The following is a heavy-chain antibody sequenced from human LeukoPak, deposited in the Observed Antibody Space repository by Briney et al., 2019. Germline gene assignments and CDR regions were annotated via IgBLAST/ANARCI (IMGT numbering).Heavy chain of an antibody. Sequence: PGRSLRLSCAASGFTFSRYGMHWVRQAPGKGLEWVAVISPAGSSRYHADSVEGRFTISRDNSKNTLYLQMSSLRPEDTAVFYCVKLFTYYYGSGSFPDYWGQGTLVTVSS. J-gene: IGHJ4*02. D-gene: IGHD3-10*01. V-gene: IGHV3-30*18. CDR1: GFTFSRYG. CDR2: ISPAGSSR. CDR3: VKLFTYYYGSGSFPDY.